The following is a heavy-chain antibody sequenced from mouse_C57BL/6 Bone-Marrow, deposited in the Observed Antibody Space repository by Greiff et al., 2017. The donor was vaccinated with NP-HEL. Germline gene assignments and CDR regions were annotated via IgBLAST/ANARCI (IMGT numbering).Heavy chain of an antibody. Sequence: DVMLVESGGDLVKPGGSLKLSCAASVFTFSSYGMSWVRQTPDKRLEWVATISSGGSYTYYPDSLKGRFTISRDNAKNTLYLQMSSLKSEDTAMYYCARHYYSNYFDYWGQGTTLTVSS. CDR1: VFTFSSYG. CDR2: ISSGGSYT. CDR3: ARHYYSNYFDY. V-gene: IGHV5-6*02. J-gene: IGHJ2*01. D-gene: IGHD2-5*01.